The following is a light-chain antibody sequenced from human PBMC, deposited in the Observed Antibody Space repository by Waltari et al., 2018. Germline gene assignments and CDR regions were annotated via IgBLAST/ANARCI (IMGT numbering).Light chain of an antibody. Sequence: QSVLTPPPSLSGAPGQRVTISCTGSSSNIGANTDVHWYQQLPRTAPKPLIHGNSHRPSGVPCRFSGSKSGTSASLAITGLQAEDEADYYCQTYDSNLSGVVFGGGTKLTVL. CDR2: GNS. CDR1: SSNIGANTD. CDR3: QTYDSNLSGVV. V-gene: IGLV1-40*01. J-gene: IGLJ3*02.